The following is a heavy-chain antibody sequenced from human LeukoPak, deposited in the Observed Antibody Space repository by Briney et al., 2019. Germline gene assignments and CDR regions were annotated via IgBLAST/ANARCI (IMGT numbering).Heavy chain of an antibody. J-gene: IGHJ4*02. D-gene: IGHD3-22*01. CDR2: IIPIVGTA. V-gene: IGHV1-69*06. Sequence: ASVKVSCKASGGTFSSYAISWVRQAPGQGLEWMGGIIPIVGTANYAQKFQGRVTITADKSTSTAYMELSSLRSEDTAVYYCARRYYDSSGYYYFDYWGQGTLVTVSS. CDR1: GGTFSSYA. CDR3: ARRYYDSSGYYYFDY.